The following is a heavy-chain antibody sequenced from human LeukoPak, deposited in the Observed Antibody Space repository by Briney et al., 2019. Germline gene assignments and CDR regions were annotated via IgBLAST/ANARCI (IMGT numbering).Heavy chain of an antibody. CDR3: ARHLRCSSTSCYSARIGNYMDV. J-gene: IGHJ6*03. V-gene: IGHV4-34*01. Sequence: SETLSLTCAVYGGSFSGYYWSWIRQPPGKGLEWIGEINHSGSTNYNPSLKSRVTISVDTSKNQFSLKLSSVTAADTAVYYCARHLRCSSTSCYSARIGNYMDVWGKGTTVTVSS. CDR2: INHSGST. CDR1: GGSFSGYY. D-gene: IGHD2-2*01.